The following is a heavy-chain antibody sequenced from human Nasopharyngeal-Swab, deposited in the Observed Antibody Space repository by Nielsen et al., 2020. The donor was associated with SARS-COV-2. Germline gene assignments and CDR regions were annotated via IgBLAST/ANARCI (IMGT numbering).Heavy chain of an antibody. V-gene: IGHV7-4-1*02. D-gene: IGHD6-13*01. CDR2: INTKTGHP. CDR3: ARAGRGSSSWYVMDYYYGMDV. J-gene: IGHJ6*02. Sequence: WVRQAPGQGLEWMGWINTKTGHPTYAPGFTGRFVFSLDTSVSTAYLQISSLKAEDTAVYNCARAGRGSSSWYVMDYYYGMDVWGQGTTVTVSS.